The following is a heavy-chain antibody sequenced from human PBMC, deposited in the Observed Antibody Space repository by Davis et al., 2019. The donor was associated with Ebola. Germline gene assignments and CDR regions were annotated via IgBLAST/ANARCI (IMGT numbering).Heavy chain of an antibody. J-gene: IGHJ6*02. V-gene: IGHV3-48*04. CDR1: GFTFSSYS. Sequence: GGSLRLSCAASGFTFSSYSMNWVRQAPGKGLEWVSYISSSGSTIYYADSVKGRFTISRDNAKNSLYLQMNSLRAEDTAVYYCARNYGYYGMDVWGQGTTVTVSS. CDR3: ARNYGYYGMDV. CDR2: ISSSGSTI.